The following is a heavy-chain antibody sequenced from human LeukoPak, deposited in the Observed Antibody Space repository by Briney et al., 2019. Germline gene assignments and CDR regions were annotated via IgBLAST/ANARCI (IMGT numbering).Heavy chain of an antibody. CDR2: INHSGST. V-gene: IGHV4-34*01. CDR3: ARDGYSYGFDAFDI. Sequence: KPSETLTLTCAVYGGSFSGYYWSWIRQPPGKGLEWIGEINHSGSTNYNPSLKSRVTISVDTSKNQFSLKLSSVTAADTAVYYCARDGYSYGFDAFDIWGQGTMVTVSS. CDR1: GGSFSGYY. J-gene: IGHJ3*02. D-gene: IGHD5-18*01.